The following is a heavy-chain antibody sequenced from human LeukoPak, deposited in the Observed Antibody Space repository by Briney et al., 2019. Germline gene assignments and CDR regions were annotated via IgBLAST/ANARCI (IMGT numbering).Heavy chain of an antibody. J-gene: IGHJ4*02. V-gene: IGHV4-34*01. CDR2: INHSGST. Sequence: GSLRLSCAASGFTFSSYAMNWVRQPPGKGLEWIGEINHSGSTNYNPSLKSRVTISVDTSKNQFSLKLSSVTAADTAVYYCARGPYYYGSGSPPDYWGQGTLVTVSS. D-gene: IGHD3-10*01. CDR3: ARGPYYYGSGSPPDY. CDR1: GFTFSSYA.